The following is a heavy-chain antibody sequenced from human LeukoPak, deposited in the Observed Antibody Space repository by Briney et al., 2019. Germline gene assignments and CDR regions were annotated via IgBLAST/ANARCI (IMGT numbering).Heavy chain of an antibody. CDR2: TYTRGST. CDR1: GGSISSYD. J-gene: IGHJ2*01. V-gene: IGHV4-4*07. CDR3: ARVSSSWYQDWYFDL. D-gene: IGHD6-13*01. Sequence: PSETLSLTCIVSGGSISSYDWSWIRQPAGKGLEWIGRTYTRGSTNYNPSLKSRVTMSVDMSKNQFSLKLSSMIAADTAVYYCARVSSSWYQDWYFDLWGRGTLVTVPS.